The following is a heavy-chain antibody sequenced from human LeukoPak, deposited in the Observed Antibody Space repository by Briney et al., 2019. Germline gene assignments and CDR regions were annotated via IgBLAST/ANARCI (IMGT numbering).Heavy chain of an antibody. Sequence: GESLKISCKGSGYSFTSYWIGWVRQMPGKGLEWMGIIYPGDSDTRYSPSFQGQVTISADKSISTAYLQWSSLKASDTAMYHCARHLYRAPSDYGTPGDYYYYMDVWGKGTTVTVSS. CDR2: IYPGDSDT. J-gene: IGHJ6*03. V-gene: IGHV5-51*01. CDR3: ARHLYRAPSDYGTPGDYYYYMDV. D-gene: IGHD4/OR15-4a*01. CDR1: GYSFTSYW.